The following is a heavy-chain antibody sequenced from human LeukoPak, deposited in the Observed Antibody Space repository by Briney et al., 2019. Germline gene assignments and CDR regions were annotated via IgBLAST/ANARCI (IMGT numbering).Heavy chain of an antibody. V-gene: IGHV1-24*01. D-gene: IGHD4-17*01. Sequence: ASVEVSCKVSGYTLTELSMHWVRQAPGKGLEWMGGFDPEDGETIYAQKFQGRVTMTEDTSTDTAYMELSSLRSEDTAVYYCATVGYGDYVRSFDYWGQGTLVTVSS. J-gene: IGHJ4*02. CDR1: GYTLTELS. CDR2: FDPEDGET. CDR3: ATVGYGDYVRSFDY.